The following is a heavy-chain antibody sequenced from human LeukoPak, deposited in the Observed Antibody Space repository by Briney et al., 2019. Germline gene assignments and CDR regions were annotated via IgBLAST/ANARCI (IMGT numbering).Heavy chain of an antibody. D-gene: IGHD3-22*01. Sequence: GASVKVSCKASGYTFSSYTIHWMRQAPGQRLEWMGWINPGSSHTKYSQKFQGRVTITRDTSTTTVYLELSSLRSEDTAVYYCARDLGDYYDSSGYRNYYYYGMDVWGQGTTVTVSS. V-gene: IGHV1-3*01. J-gene: IGHJ6*02. CDR2: INPGSSHT. CDR3: ARDLGDYYDSSGYRNYYYYGMDV. CDR1: GYTFSSYT.